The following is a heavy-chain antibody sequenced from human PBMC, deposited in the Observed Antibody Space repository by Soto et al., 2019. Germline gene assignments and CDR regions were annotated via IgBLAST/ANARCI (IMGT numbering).Heavy chain of an antibody. D-gene: IGHD4-17*01. Sequence: QVQLVESGGGVVQPGRSLRLSCAASGFTFSSYAMHWVRRAPGKGLEWVAVISYDGSNKYYADSVKGRFTISRDNSKNTLYLQMNSLRAEDTAVYYCARDMSGDYIIYYGMDVWGQGTTVTVSS. J-gene: IGHJ6*02. CDR2: ISYDGSNK. V-gene: IGHV3-30-3*01. CDR1: GFTFSSYA. CDR3: ARDMSGDYIIYYGMDV.